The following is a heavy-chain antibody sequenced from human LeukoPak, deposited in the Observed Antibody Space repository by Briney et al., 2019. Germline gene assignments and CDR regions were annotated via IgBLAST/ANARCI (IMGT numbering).Heavy chain of an antibody. CDR3: ARRIDFWSGYYDY. Sequence: SETLSLTCAVSGVSISSGGYSWSWIRQPPGKGLEWIGYIYHSGSTYYNPSLKSRVTISVDRSKNQFSLKLSSVTAADTAVYYCARRIDFWSGYYDYWGQGTLVTVSS. V-gene: IGHV4-30-2*01. J-gene: IGHJ4*02. CDR1: GVSISSGGYS. CDR2: IYHSGST. D-gene: IGHD3-3*01.